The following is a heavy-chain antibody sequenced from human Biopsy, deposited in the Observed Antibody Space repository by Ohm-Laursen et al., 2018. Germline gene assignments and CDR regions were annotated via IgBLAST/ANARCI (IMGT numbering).Heavy chain of an antibody. CDR3: ARSPGRDRMDV. D-gene: IGHD1-14*01. V-gene: IGHV3-48*03. J-gene: IGHJ6*02. Sequence: LRLSCAASGFTFNSHEMNWVRQAPGKGLEWISYITGSSSTIYYTDSVKGRFIVSRDNDKNSLYLQMNSLRAEDTAVYHCARSPGRDRMDVWGQGTTVIVSS. CDR1: GFTFNSHE. CDR2: ITGSSSTI.